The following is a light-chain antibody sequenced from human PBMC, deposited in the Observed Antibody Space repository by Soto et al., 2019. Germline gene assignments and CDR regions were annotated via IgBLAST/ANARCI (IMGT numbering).Light chain of an antibody. J-gene: IGKJ1*01. CDR1: QRVLYKSNNKNY. CDR3: QQYYSTPWT. V-gene: IGKV4-1*01. CDR2: WAS. Sequence: DIVMTQSPDSLDVSLGERATINCKSSQRVLYKSNNKNYLAWYQQTPGQPPKLLIYWASTRESGVPDRFSGSGSGTDFTLTISSLQAEDVAVYYCQQYYSTPWTFGQGTKVEIK.